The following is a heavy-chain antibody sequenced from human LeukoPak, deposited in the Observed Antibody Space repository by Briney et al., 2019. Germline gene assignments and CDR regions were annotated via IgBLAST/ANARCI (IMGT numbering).Heavy chain of an antibody. D-gene: IGHD3-3*01. CDR3: ARDQNYDFWSGYYTQDVKDY. CDR1: GFTLSSYW. Sequence: GGSLRLSCAASGFTLSSYWMSWVRQAPGKGLEWVANIKQDGSEKYYVDSVKGRFTISRDNAKNSLYPQMNSLRAEDTAVYYCARDQNYDFWSGYYTQDVKDYWGQGTLVTVSS. J-gene: IGHJ4*02. CDR2: IKQDGSEK. V-gene: IGHV3-7*01.